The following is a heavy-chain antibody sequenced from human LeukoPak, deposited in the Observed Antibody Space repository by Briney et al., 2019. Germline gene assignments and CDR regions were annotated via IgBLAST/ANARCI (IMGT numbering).Heavy chain of an antibody. CDR2: IYYSGST. J-gene: IGHJ4*02. CDR3: ARDNGQLGPLDY. D-gene: IGHD6-6*01. CDR1: GGSISSSSYY. V-gene: IGHV4-39*07. Sequence: SETLSLTCTVSGGSISSSSYYWGWIRQPPGTGLEWIGSIYYSGSTYYNPSLKSRVTISVDTSKNQFSLKLSSVTAADTAVYYCARDNGQLGPLDYWGQGTLVTVSS.